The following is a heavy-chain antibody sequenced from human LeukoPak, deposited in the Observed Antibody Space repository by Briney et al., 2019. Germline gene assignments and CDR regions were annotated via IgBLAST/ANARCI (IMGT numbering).Heavy chain of an antibody. CDR3: ARVGDDYGDSDYYGMDV. J-gene: IGHJ6*02. D-gene: IGHD4-17*01. Sequence: SETLSLTCTVSGGSISSYYWSWIRQPPGKGLEWIGYIYYSGSTNYNPSLKNRVTISVDTSKNQFSLKLSSVTAADTAVYYCARVGDDYGDSDYYGMDVWGQGTTVTASS. CDR1: GGSISSYY. V-gene: IGHV4-59*01. CDR2: IYYSGST.